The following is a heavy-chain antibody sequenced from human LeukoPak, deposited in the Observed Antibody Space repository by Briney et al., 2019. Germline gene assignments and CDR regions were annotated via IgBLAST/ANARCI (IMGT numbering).Heavy chain of an antibody. CDR1: GGTLSSYA. J-gene: IGHJ6*03. CDR2: IIPIFGTA. Sequence: SVKVSCKASGGTLSSYAISWVRQAPGQGLEWMGGIIPIFGTANYAQKFQGRVTITTDESTSTAYMELSSLRSEDTAVYYCARGPGEYCSSTSCYIYYYYMDVWGKGTTVTVSS. CDR3: ARGPGEYCSSTSCYIYYYYMDV. V-gene: IGHV1-69*05. D-gene: IGHD2-2*02.